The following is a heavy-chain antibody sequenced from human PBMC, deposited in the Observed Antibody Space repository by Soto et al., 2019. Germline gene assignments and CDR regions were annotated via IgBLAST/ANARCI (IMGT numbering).Heavy chain of an antibody. J-gene: IGHJ4*02. V-gene: IGHV1-8*01. CDR2: MNANSGNT. Sequence: GASVKVSCKASGYTFTIYDINWVRQATGQGLEWMGWMNANSGNTGYAQKLQGRVTMTTDTSTSTAYMELRSLRSDDTAVYYCARAGGSIAENFDYWGQGTLVTVSS. CDR3: ARAGGSIAENFDY. D-gene: IGHD6-13*01. CDR1: GYTFTIYD.